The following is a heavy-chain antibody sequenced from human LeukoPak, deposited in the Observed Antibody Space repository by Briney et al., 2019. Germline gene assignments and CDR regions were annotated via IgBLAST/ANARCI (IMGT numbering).Heavy chain of an antibody. D-gene: IGHD3-22*01. CDR1: GFTFSSYA. CDR3: ARKHYYDSSGAAPAFDI. V-gene: IGHV3-30*04. CDR2: ISYDGSNK. Sequence: PGRSLTLSCAASGFTFSSYAIHWVRQAPGKGREWLAVISYDGSNKYYAHSVKGRFTISRDNSKNTLYLQMNSLRAEDTAVYYCARKHYYDSSGAAPAFDIWGQGTMVTVSS. J-gene: IGHJ3*02.